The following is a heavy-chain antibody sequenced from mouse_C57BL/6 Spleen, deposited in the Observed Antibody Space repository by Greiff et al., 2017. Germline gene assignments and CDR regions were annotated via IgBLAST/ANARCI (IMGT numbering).Heavy chain of an antibody. D-gene: IGHD2-2*01. J-gene: IGHJ2*01. Sequence: EVQLQQSGPELVKPGASVKISCKASGYSFTDYNMNWVKQSNGKSLEWIGVINPTYSTTNYNQKFKGKATLTVDQSSSTAYMQLNSLTSEDSAVYYYASDGSMVMFDYWGQGTTLTVSA. CDR3: ASDGSMVMFDY. CDR1: GYSFTDYN. V-gene: IGHV1-39*01. CDR2: INPTYSTT.